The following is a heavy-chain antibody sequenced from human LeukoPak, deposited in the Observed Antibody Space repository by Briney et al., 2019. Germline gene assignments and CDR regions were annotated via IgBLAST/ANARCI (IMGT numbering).Heavy chain of an antibody. CDR1: GFTFSSYE. V-gene: IGHV3-48*03. D-gene: IGHD4-17*01. J-gene: IGHJ3*02. CDR2: ISSSGSTI. CDR3: AREIAGLTTVTTTHDAFDI. Sequence: GGSLRLSCAASGFTFSSYEMNWVRQAPGKGLEWVSYISSSGSTIYYADSVKGRFTISRDNAKNSLYLQMNSLRAEDTAVYYCAREIAGLTTVTTTHDAFDIWGQGTMVTVSS.